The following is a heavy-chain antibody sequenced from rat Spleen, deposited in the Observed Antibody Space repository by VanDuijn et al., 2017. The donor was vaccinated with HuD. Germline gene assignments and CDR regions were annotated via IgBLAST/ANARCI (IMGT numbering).Heavy chain of an antibody. V-gene: IGHV5-7*01. CDR1: GFTFSDYN. J-gene: IGHJ2*01. Sequence: EVQLVESGGGLVQPGRSLKLSCAASGFTFSDYNMAWVRQAPKKGLEWVATITYDGSGTYYRDSVKGRFTISRDNAENTVYLQMNSLRSEDTATYYCAKGTPFEYWGQGVMVTVSS. CDR2: ITYDGSGT. CDR3: AKGTPFEY.